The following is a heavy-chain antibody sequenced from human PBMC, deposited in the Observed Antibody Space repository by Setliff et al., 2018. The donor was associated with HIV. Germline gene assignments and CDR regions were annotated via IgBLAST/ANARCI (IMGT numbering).Heavy chain of an antibody. CDR3: ARQQTALFVDY. CDR1: GGSISSSNNY. V-gene: IGHV4-39*01. Sequence: TLSLTCTVSGGSISSSNNYWGWIRQPPGKGLEWIGSIYYSGSTHYNPSLKSRVTMSVDTSKNQFSLKLTSVTAADMALYYCARQQTALFVDYWGQGTLVTVSS. J-gene: IGHJ4*02. D-gene: IGHD2-21*02. CDR2: IYYSGST.